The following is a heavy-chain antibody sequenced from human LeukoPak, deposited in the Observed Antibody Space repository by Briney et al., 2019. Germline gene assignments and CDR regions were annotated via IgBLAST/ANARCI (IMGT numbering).Heavy chain of an antibody. D-gene: IGHD2-8*01. Sequence: PSETLSLTCAVYGGSFSGYYWSWIRQPPGKGLEWIGEINHSGSTNYNPSLKSRVTISVDTSKNQFSLKLSSVTAADTAVYYCARGRRFRCSNALYYYMDVWGKGTTVTVSS. CDR1: GGSFSGYY. J-gene: IGHJ6*03. CDR3: ARGRRFRCSNALYYYMDV. V-gene: IGHV4-34*01. CDR2: INHSGST.